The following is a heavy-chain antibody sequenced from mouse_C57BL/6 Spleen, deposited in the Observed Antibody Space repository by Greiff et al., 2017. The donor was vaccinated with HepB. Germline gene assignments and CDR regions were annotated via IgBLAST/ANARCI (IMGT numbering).Heavy chain of an antibody. CDR1: GYTFTDHT. D-gene: IGHD2-5*01. V-gene: IGHV1-78*01. Sequence: VKLMESDAELVKPGASVKISCKVSGYTFTDHTIHWMKQRPEQGLEWIGYIYPRDGSTKYNEKFKGKATLTADKSSSTAYMQLNSLTSEDSAVYFCARSGYYSNYGFDYWGQGTTLTVSS. CDR2: IYPRDGST. J-gene: IGHJ2*01. CDR3: ARSGYYSNYGFDY.